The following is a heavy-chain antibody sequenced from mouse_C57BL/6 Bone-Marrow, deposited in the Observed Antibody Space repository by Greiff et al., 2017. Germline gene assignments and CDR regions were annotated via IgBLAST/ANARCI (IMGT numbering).Heavy chain of an antibody. Sequence: EVKLVESGGGLVQPGGSMKLSCVASGFTFSNYWMNWVRQSPEKGLEWVAQIRLKSDNYATHYAESVKGRFTISRDDSKSSVYLQMNNLRAEETGIYYCTGAYYGRGFAYWGQGTLVTVAA. V-gene: IGHV6-3*01. CDR1: GFTFSNYW. J-gene: IGHJ3*01. D-gene: IGHD1-1*01. CDR2: IRLKSDNYAT. CDR3: TGAYYGRGFAY.